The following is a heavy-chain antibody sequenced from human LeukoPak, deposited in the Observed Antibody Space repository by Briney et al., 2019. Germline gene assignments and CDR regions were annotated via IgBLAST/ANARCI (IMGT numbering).Heavy chain of an antibody. Sequence: SETLSLTCTVSGGSISSSSYYWGWIRQPPGKGLEWIGSIYYSGSTYYNPSLKSRVTISVDTSKNQFSLKLSSVTAADTAVYYCATRHSYYDFWSGYYDRFDWFDPWGQGTLVTVSS. V-gene: IGHV4-39*07. CDR2: IYYSGST. CDR1: GGSISSSSYY. J-gene: IGHJ5*02. D-gene: IGHD3-3*01. CDR3: ATRHSYYDFWSGYYDRFDWFDP.